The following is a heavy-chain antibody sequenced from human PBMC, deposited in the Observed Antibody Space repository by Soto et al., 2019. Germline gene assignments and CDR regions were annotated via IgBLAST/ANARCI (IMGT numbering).Heavy chain of an antibody. CDR1: GFTFSSYA. J-gene: IGHJ4*02. CDR3: AKSPLRWELLGSHFDY. D-gene: IGHD1-26*01. V-gene: IGHV3-23*01. CDR2: ISGSGGST. Sequence: HPGGSLRLSCAASGFTFSSYAMSWVRQAPGKGLEWVSAISGSGGSTYYADSVKGRFTISRDNSKNTLYLQMNSLRAEDTAVYYCAKSPLRWELLGSHFDYWGQGTLVTVSS.